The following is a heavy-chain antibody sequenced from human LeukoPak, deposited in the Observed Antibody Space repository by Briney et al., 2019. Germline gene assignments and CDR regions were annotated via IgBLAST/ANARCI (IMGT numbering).Heavy chain of an antibody. CDR3: ARGANSSPSELDV. D-gene: IGHD6-13*01. CDR2: INHSGST. Sequence: SETLSLTCAVYGGSFSGYYWSWIRQPPGKGLEWIGEINHSGSTNYNPSLKSRVTISVDTSKNQFSLKLSSVTAVDTAVYYCARGANSSPSELDVWGQGTTVTVSS. CDR1: GGSFSGYY. J-gene: IGHJ6*02. V-gene: IGHV4-34*01.